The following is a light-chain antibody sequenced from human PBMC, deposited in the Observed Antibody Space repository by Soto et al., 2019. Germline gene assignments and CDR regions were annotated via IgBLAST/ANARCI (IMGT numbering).Light chain of an antibody. J-gene: IGLJ1*01. Sequence: QPVLTQPASVSGSPGQSIAISCTGTSSDVGGYNYVSWYQQHPGKAPKLIIFDVTNRPSGVSDRFSGSKSGSTASLTISGLQADDEADYYCTSFAGSGTYLFGTGTKVTVL. CDR1: SSDVGGYNY. V-gene: IGLV2-14*01. CDR3: TSFAGSGTYL. CDR2: DVT.